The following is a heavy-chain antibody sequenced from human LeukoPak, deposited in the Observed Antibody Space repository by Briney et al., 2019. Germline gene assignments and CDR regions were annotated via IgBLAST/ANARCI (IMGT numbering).Heavy chain of an antibody. D-gene: IGHD4-17*01. Sequence: SGTLSLTCAVSGGSISSSNWWSWVRQPPGKGLEWIGEIYHSGSTNYNPSLKSRVTISVDKSKNQFSLKLNSVTAADTAVYYCVRAGDYGDYVGWFDPWGQGTLVTVSS. J-gene: IGHJ5*02. CDR3: VRAGDYGDYVGWFDP. CDR2: IYHSGST. CDR1: GGSISSSNW. V-gene: IGHV4-4*02.